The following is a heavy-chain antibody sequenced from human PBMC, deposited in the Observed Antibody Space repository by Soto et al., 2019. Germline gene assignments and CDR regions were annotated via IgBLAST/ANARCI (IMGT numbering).Heavy chain of an antibody. CDR3: GGVRRLLEGLSGGANDAFDV. J-gene: IGHJ3*01. Sequence: QVQLVESGGGLVKPGGSLRLSCVVSGFTLSDQYMSWIRQAPGKGLEWISYISSSGSTIKYADSVKGRFTVSRDNSKNSLYLPMNRLGAEDTAVYYCGGVRRLLEGLSGGANDAFDVWGQGTTVTVS. V-gene: IGHV3-11*01. CDR2: ISSSGSTI. CDR1: GFTLSDQY. D-gene: IGHD3-3*01.